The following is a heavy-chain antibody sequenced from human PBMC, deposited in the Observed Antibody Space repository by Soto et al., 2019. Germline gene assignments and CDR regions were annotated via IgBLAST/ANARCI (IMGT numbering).Heavy chain of an antibody. CDR3: AKEDNGERLYYYYYGMDV. Sequence: PWGSLRLSCTTSVFTCSDYEMNWVRQAPGKGLEWVSHISSSGSIIYYADSVRGRFTISRDNAKNSLSLQMTSLRIDDTGLYYCAKEDNGERLYYYYYGMDVWGQGTTVTVSS. D-gene: IGHD1-1*01. V-gene: IGHV3-48*03. CDR1: VFTCSDYE. J-gene: IGHJ6*02. CDR2: ISSSGSII.